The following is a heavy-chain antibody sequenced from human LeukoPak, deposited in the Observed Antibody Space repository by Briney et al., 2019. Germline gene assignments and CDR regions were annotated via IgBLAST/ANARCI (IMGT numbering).Heavy chain of an antibody. CDR3: ARGIRGAADY. CDR1: GGSISSSNYY. D-gene: IGHD3-16*01. J-gene: IGHJ4*02. Sequence: SETLSLTCTVSGGSISSSNYYWGWIRQPPGKGLEWIGSIYYSGSTYYNPSLKSRVTISVDTSKNQFSLKLNSVTAADTAVYYCARGIRGAADYWGQGTLVTVSS. CDR2: IYYSGST. V-gene: IGHV4-39*07.